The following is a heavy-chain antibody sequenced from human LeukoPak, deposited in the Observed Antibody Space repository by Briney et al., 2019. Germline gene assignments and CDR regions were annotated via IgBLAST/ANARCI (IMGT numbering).Heavy chain of an antibody. V-gene: IGHV3-33*01. J-gene: IGHJ4*02. CDR1: GFTFSSYG. D-gene: IGHD6-13*01. CDR3: ARSPIAAAAAADY. CDR2: IWYDGSNK. Sequence: GGSLRLSCAASGFTFSSYGMHWVRQAPGKGLEWVAVIWYDGSNKYYADSVKGRFTISRDNSKNTLYPQMNSLRAEDTAVYYCARSPIAAAAAADYWGQGTLVTVSS.